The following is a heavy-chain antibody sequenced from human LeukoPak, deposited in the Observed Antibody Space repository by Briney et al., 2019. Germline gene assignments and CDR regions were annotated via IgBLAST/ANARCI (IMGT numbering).Heavy chain of an antibody. J-gene: IGHJ4*02. D-gene: IGHD4-17*01. V-gene: IGHV3-53*01. CDR2: IYSGGST. Sequence: GGSLRLSCAASGFTVSSNYMSWVRQAPGKGLEWVSVIYSGGSTYYADSVKGRFTISRDNSKNTLYLQMNSLRAEDTAIYYCAKRGTVTTFGHYDYWGQGTLVTVSS. CDR1: GFTVSSNY. CDR3: AKRGTVTTFGHYDY.